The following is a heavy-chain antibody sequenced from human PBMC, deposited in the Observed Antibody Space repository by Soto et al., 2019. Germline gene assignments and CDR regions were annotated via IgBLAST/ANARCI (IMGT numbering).Heavy chain of an antibody. CDR1: GYTFTSYG. CDR2: ISAYNGNT. CDR3: ARNIAVAGYRNNWFDP. J-gene: IGHJ5*02. D-gene: IGHD6-19*01. V-gene: IGHV1-18*04. Sequence: VASVKVSCKASGYTFTSYGISWLRQAPGQGLEWMGWISAYNGNTNYAQKLQGRVTMTTDTSTSTAYMELRSLRSDDTAVYYCARNIAVAGYRNNWFDPWGQGTLVTVSS.